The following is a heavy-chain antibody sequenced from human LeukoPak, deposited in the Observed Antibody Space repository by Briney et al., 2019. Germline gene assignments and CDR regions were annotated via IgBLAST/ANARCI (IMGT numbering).Heavy chain of an antibody. D-gene: IGHD6-13*01. CDR1: GGTFSSYA. Sequence: ASVKVSCKASGGTFSSYAISWVRQAPGQGLEWMGGIIPIFGTANYAQKFQGRVTITADESTSTAYMELNSLRAEDTAVYYCAREGIAAAVIRTDYYYGMDVWGQGTTVTVSS. CDR3: AREGIAAAVIRTDYYYGMDV. J-gene: IGHJ6*02. V-gene: IGHV1-69*13. CDR2: IIPIFGTA.